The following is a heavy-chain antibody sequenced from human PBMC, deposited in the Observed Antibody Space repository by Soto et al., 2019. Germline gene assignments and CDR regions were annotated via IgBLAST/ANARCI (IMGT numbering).Heavy chain of an antibody. J-gene: IGHJ6*02. CDR3: ARDRMRFKAATYSYGMDV. CDR2: ISYDGMNR. CDR1: GFIFSNHG. Sequence: QVQLVESGGGEVQPGRSLRLACATSGFIFSNHGMHWVRQAPGKGLEWVAVISYDGMNRYYADSVKGRFAISRDNSKNTLHLQMNSLRGDDTAVYYCARDRMRFKAATYSYGMDVWGQGTTVTVSS. D-gene: IGHD6-13*01. V-gene: IGHV3-30*03.